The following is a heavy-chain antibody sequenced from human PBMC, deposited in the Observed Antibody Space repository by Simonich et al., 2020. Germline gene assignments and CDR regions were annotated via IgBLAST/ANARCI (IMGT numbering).Heavy chain of an antibody. D-gene: IGHD3-9*01. CDR1: GGSFSGYY. V-gene: IGHV4-34*01. CDR3: ARCGLVNYDILTGYHNWFDP. Sequence: QVQLQQWGAGLLKPSETLSLTCAVYGGSFSGYYWSWIRQPPGKGLEWIGEINHSGSTNSNPPLNRRVTISDATSKNQFARKLSSVTAADTAVYYCARCGLVNYDILTGYHNWFDPWGQGTLVTVSS. J-gene: IGHJ5*02. CDR2: INHSGST.